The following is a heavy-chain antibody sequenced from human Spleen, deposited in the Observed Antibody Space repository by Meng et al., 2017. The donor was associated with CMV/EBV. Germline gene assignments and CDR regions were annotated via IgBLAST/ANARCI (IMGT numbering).Heavy chain of an antibody. CDR2: INGDESST. D-gene: IGHD2-15*01. CDR1: GFTFSNYW. Sequence: GESLKISCAASGFTFSNYWMQWVRQAPGKGLVWVSYINGDESSTTYADSVKGRFTISRDNAKNTLYLQMNSLRVEDTAVYYCARVVVVPTDAFDIWGQGTMVTVSS. J-gene: IGHJ3*02. V-gene: IGHV3-74*03. CDR3: ARVVVVPTDAFDI.